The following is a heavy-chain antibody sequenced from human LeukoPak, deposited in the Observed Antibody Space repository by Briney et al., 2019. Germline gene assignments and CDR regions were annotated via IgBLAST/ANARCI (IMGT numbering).Heavy chain of an antibody. Sequence: GGSLRLSCAASGFTFTSYAMSWVRQAPGKGLEWVSANSGSGGTTYYADSVKGRFTISRDISKNTLYLQMNSLRAEDTAVYYCAREDLAAAGTGVGAFDIWGQGTMVTVSS. J-gene: IGHJ3*02. D-gene: IGHD6-13*01. CDR1: GFTFTSYA. CDR3: AREDLAAAGTGVGAFDI. V-gene: IGHV3-23*01. CDR2: NSGSGGTT.